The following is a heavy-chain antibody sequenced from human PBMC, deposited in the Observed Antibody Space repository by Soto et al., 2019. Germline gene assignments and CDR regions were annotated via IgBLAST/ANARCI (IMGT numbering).Heavy chain of an antibody. CDR3: ARSLGSTFYGMDV. V-gene: IGHV5-51*01. J-gene: IGHJ6*02. Sequence: GESLKISCKGSGYSFTSYWIGWVRQMPGKGLEWMGIIYPGDSDTRYSPSFQGQVTISADKSISTAYLQWSSLKASDTAMNYCARSLGSTFYGMDVWGQGTTVTVSS. CDR1: GYSFTSYW. CDR2: IYPGDSDT. D-gene: IGHD2-15*01.